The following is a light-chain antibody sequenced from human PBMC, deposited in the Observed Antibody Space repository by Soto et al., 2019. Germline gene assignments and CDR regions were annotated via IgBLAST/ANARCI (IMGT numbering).Light chain of an antibody. Sequence: EIVLTQSPGTLSLSPGERATLSCRASQSVSRTYLAWYQQKPGQPPRLLIYGASNRATGIPDRFSGSGSGTDFTHTITRLESEDFVVYCCQQYGSSPVTFGQGTRLDI. CDR1: QSVSRTY. V-gene: IGKV3-20*01. CDR3: QQYGSSPVT. CDR2: GAS. J-gene: IGKJ5*01.